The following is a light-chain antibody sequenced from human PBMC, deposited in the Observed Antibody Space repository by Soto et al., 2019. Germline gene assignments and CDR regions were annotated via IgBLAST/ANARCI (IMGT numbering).Light chain of an antibody. J-gene: IGKJ1*01. V-gene: IGKV3-11*01. CDR3: QHSGDFRWT. CDR1: QTIRGL. CDR2: DTS. Sequence: EIVLTQSPATLSLSPGERATLSCRTSQTIRGLLNWYQQRPGQAPRLLIYDTSNRATDIPARFSGSGSGTDFILTISSLDPEDFGVYYCQHSGDFRWTFGLGTKVEVK.